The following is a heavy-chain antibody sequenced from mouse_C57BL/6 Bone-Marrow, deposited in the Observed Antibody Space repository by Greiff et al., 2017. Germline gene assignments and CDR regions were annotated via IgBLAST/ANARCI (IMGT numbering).Heavy chain of an antibody. CDR2: IYPGSGST. CDR3: TREDYYSNYRYY. D-gene: IGHD2-5*01. CDR1: GYTFTSYW. Sequence: QVQLQQPGAELVKPGASVKMSCKASGYTFTSYWITWVKQRPGQGLEWIGDIYPGSGSTNYNEKFKSKATLTVDTSSSTAHMQLSSLTYEDAAVYYCTREDYYSNYRYYWGQGTTLTISS. J-gene: IGHJ2*01. V-gene: IGHV1-55*01.